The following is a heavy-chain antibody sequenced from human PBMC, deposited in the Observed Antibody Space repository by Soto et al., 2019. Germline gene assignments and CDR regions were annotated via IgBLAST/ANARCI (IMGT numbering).Heavy chain of an antibody. J-gene: IGHJ5*02. D-gene: IGHD6-6*01. V-gene: IGHV4-59*01. CDR1: GGSISSYY. Sequence: QVQLQESGPGLVKPSETLSLTCTVSGGSISSYYWSWIRQPPGKGLEWIGYIYYSGSTNYNPSLKSRVTISVDTSKNQVSLKLSSVTAADTAVYYCARDSPYSSSSNWFDPWGQGTLVTVSS. CDR2: IYYSGST. CDR3: ARDSPYSSSSNWFDP.